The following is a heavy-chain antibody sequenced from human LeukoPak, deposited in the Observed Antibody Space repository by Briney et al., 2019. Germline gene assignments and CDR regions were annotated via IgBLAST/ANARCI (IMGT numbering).Heavy chain of an antibody. D-gene: IGHD1-14*01. J-gene: IGHJ4*02. V-gene: IGHV3-64D*06. CDR3: VKGNHGGSEHFDY. CDR2: ISSNGGST. Sequence: GGSLRLSCSASGFTFSSYAMHWVRQAPGKGLECVSAISSNGGSTYYADSVKGRFTISRDNSKNTLYLQMSSLRAEDTAVYYCVKGNHGGSEHFDYWGQGTLVTVSS. CDR1: GFTFSSYA.